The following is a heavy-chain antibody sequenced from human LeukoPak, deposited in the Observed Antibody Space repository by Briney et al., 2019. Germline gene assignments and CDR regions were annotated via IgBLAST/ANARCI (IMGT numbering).Heavy chain of an antibody. Sequence: GGSLRLSCAASGFTFDDYAMSWVRQTPGKGLEWVSGTNWDGGRTGYADSVKGRFTISRDNAKNSLYLQMNSLRAEDTAVYYCASEGVGYSSSWYAFHYWGQGTLVTVSS. D-gene: IGHD6-13*01. CDR1: GFTFDDYA. CDR3: ASEGVGYSSSWYAFHY. CDR2: TNWDGGRT. V-gene: IGHV3-20*04. J-gene: IGHJ4*02.